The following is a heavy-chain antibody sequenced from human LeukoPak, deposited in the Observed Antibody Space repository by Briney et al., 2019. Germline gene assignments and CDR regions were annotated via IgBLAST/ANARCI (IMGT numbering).Heavy chain of an antibody. Sequence: PGGSLRLSCAASGFTFTNYWMSWVRQAPGKGLELVANIKQDRSEKYYVDSVKGRFTISRDNAKNSLYLQMNSLRAEDTAIYYCEGYDILTGPEAFDIWGQGTVVTVSS. CDR2: IKQDRSEK. J-gene: IGHJ3*02. CDR1: GFTFTNYW. CDR3: EGYDILTGPEAFDI. V-gene: IGHV3-7*03. D-gene: IGHD3-9*01.